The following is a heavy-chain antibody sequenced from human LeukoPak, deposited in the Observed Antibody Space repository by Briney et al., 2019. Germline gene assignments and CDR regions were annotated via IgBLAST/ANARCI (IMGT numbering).Heavy chain of an antibody. V-gene: IGHV3-23*01. CDR2: ISGSRGST. D-gene: IGHD2-2*02. Sequence: GGSLRLSCAASGFTFSSYAMSWVRQAPGKGLEWLSAISGSRGSTYYADSVKGWFTISRDNSKNTLYLQMNSLRAEDTAVYYCAKDSVDIVVVPAAIHYWGQGTLVTVSS. CDR1: GFTFSSYA. CDR3: AKDSVDIVVVPAAIHY. J-gene: IGHJ4*02.